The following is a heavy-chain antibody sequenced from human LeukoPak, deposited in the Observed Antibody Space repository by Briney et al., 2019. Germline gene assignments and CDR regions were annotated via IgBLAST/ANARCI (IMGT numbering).Heavy chain of an antibody. D-gene: IGHD3-22*01. CDR2: ISYDGSNK. V-gene: IGHV3-30*18. J-gene: IGHJ3*02. CDR1: GFTFSSYG. CDR3: AKLPTYYYDSSGYRSGAFDI. Sequence: GPLRLSSAVSGFTFSSYGMHWVGQAPGKGLEWVARISYDGSNKYYADSVKGRFTISRDNSKNTLYLQMNSLRAEDTAVYYCAKLPTYYYDSSGYRSGAFDIWGQGTMVTVSS.